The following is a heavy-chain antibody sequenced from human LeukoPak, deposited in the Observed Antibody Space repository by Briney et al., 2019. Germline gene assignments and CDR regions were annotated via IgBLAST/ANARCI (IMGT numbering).Heavy chain of an antibody. CDR2: INPSGGST. D-gene: IGHD3-9*01. Sequence: ASVKVSCKASGYTFTSYYMHWVRQAPGQGLEWMGIINPSGGSTSYAQKFQGRVTMTRDTSTSTVYMELSSLRSEDTAVYYCARDDILTGYSNWYFDLWGRGTLVTVSS. CDR3: ARDDILTGYSNWYFDL. V-gene: IGHV1-46*01. CDR1: GYTFTSYY. J-gene: IGHJ2*01.